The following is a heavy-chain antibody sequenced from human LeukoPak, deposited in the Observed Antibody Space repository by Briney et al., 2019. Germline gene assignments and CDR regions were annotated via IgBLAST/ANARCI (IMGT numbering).Heavy chain of an antibody. V-gene: IGHV3-74*01. CDR3: ARVFDSGTLADDAFYI. D-gene: IGHD1-26*01. CDR1: GFTFSSYW. CDR2: INSDGSST. Sequence: GGSLRLSCAASGFTFSSYWMYWVRQAPGKGLVWVSRINSDGSSTSYADSVKGRFTISRDNAKNTLYLQMNSLRAEDTAVYYCARVFDSGTLADDAFYIWGQGTMLTVSS. J-gene: IGHJ3*02.